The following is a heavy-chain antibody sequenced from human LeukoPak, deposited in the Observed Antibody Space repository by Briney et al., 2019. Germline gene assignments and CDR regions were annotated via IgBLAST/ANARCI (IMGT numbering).Heavy chain of an antibody. J-gene: IGHJ6*02. D-gene: IGHD6-19*01. Sequence: PSETLSLTCTVSGGSISSYYWSWIRQPPGKGLEWIGYIYYSGSTNYNPSLKSRVTISVDTSKNQFSLKLSSVTAADTAVYYCARDRSVAGYYYYGMDVWGQGTTVTVS. CDR2: IYYSGST. CDR1: GGSISSYY. CDR3: ARDRSVAGYYYYGMDV. V-gene: IGHV4-59*01.